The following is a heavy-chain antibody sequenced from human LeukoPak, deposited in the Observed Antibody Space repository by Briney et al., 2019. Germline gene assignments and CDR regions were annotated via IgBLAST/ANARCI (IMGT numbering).Heavy chain of an antibody. CDR3: ARARYYDSSGYYYDDAFDI. V-gene: IGHV1-69*06. CDR1: GGTFSSYA. J-gene: IGHJ3*02. Sequence: ASVKVSCKASGGTFSSYAISWVRQAPGQGLEGMGRIIPIFGTANYAKKLQARVTITADNSTSTAYMELGSLKSEDTAVYYCARARYYDSSGYYYDDAFDIWGQGTMVTVSS. D-gene: IGHD3-22*01. CDR2: IIPIFGTA.